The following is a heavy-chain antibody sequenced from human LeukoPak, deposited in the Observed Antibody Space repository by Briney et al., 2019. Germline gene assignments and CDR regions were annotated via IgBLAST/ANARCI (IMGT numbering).Heavy chain of an antibody. D-gene: IGHD2-15*01. V-gene: IGHV1-2*06. Sequence: ASVKVSCKASGYTFTGYYMHWVRRAPGQGLEWMGRINPNSGGTSFAQKFQGRVTMTRDTSVNTAYMELSRLRSDDTAVYYCARVLVVVAANWFDPWGQGTLVTVSS. CDR2: INPNSGGT. J-gene: IGHJ5*02. CDR1: GYTFTGYY. CDR3: ARVLVVVAANWFDP.